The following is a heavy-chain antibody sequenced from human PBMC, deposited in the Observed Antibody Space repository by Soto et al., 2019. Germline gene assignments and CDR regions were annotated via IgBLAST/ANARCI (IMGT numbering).Heavy chain of an antibody. CDR2: IRSKSYGGTT. CDR3: TRAAIDRTGTTHYYYGMDV. Sequence: GGSLRLSCTTSGFTFGDNAMSWVRQAPGKGLEWVGFIRSKSYGGTTDYAASVEGRFTISRDDSRSIAYLQMNSLKTEDTAVYYCTRAAIDRTGTTHYYYGMDVWGQGTTVTVSS. D-gene: IGHD1-1*01. CDR1: GFTFGDNA. V-gene: IGHV3-49*04. J-gene: IGHJ6*02.